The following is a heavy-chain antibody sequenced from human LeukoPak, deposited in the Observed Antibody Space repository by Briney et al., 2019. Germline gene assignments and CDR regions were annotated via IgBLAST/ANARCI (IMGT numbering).Heavy chain of an antibody. J-gene: IGHJ4*02. Sequence: GGSLRLSCAGSGFTFGGYGMHWFRQTPGKGLEWEAVIAYDGSRAYYADSVKGRFTISRDNSKNTMSVQMDDLRAEDTAVYYCTRYNNDHFDYWGQGTLVTVSS. CDR1: GFTFGGYG. CDR3: TRYNNDHFDY. V-gene: IGHV3-33*01. CDR2: IAYDGSRA. D-gene: IGHD1-14*01.